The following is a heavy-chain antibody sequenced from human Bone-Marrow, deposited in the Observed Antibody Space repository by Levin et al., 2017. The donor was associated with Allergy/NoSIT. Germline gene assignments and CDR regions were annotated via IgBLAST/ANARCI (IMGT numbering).Heavy chain of an antibody. J-gene: IGHJ4*02. V-gene: IGHV3-23*01. CDR1: GFTFSSYA. D-gene: IGHD3-9*01. CDR3: AKVTEGLRYFDWLSNGVFDY. CDR2: ISGSGGST. Sequence: GGSLRLSCAASGFTFSSYAMSWVRQAPGKGLEWVSAISGSGGSTYYADSVKGRFTISRDNSKNTLYLQMNSLRAEDTAVYYCAKVTEGLRYFDWLSNGVFDYWGQGTLVTVSS.